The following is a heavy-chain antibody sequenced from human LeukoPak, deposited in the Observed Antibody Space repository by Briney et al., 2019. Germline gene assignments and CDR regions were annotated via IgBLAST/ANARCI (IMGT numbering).Heavy chain of an antibody. V-gene: IGHV5-51*01. CDR2: IYPGDSDT. J-gene: IGHJ4*02. D-gene: IGHD2-15*01. Sequence: GESLKISCKCSGYSFTSYWSGWVRQMPGKGLEWMGIIYPGDSDTRYRPSFQGQVTISADKSISTAYLQWSSLRASDTAIYYCARRAGYCSGGSCEYFEYWGQGTLVTVSS. CDR3: ARRAGYCSGGSCEYFEY. CDR1: GYSFTSYW.